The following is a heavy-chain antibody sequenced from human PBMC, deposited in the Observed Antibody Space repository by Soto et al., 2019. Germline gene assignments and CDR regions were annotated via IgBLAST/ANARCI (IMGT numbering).Heavy chain of an antibody. CDR2: INHSGST. J-gene: IGHJ4*02. CDR1: GGSFSGYY. V-gene: IGHV4-34*01. CDR3: ARGTSYFDY. Sequence: SETLSLTCAVYGGSFSGYYWSWIRQPPGKGLEWIGEINHSGSTNYNPSLKSRVTISVDTSKNQFSLKLSSVTAADTAVYYCARGTSYFDYWGQGTLVTVPS. D-gene: IGHD2-2*01.